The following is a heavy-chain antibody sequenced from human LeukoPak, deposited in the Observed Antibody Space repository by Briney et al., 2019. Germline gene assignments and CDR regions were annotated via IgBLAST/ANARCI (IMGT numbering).Heavy chain of an antibody. Sequence: GSLRLSCAASGFTVSSNYMSWVRQAPGKGLEWVSVIYSGGGTYYADSVKGRFTISRDNSKNTLYLQMNSLRAEDTAVYYCARGLLPYSSGWVIFDYWGQGTLVTVSS. CDR1: GFTVSSNY. V-gene: IGHV3-66*01. D-gene: IGHD6-19*01. CDR2: IYSGGGT. CDR3: ARGLLPYSSGWVIFDY. J-gene: IGHJ4*02.